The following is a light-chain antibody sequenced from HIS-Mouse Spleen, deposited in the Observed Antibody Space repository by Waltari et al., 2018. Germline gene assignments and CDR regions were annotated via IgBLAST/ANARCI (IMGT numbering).Light chain of an antibody. Sequence: QLVLTQSPSASGTPGQRVTIPCSGSSSNIGSNTVNWYQQLPGTAPKLLIYSNNQRPSGVPDRFSGSKSGTSASLAISGLQSEDEADYYCAAWDDSLNGPVFGGGTKLTVL. CDR1: SSNIGSNT. V-gene: IGLV1-44*01. CDR3: AAWDDSLNGPV. CDR2: SNN. J-gene: IGLJ3*02.